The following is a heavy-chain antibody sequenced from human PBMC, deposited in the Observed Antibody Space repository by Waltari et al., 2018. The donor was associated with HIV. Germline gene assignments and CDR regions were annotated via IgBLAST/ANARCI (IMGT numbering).Heavy chain of an antibody. CDR2: IKQDGSEK. J-gene: IGHJ4*02. V-gene: IGHV3-7*04. D-gene: IGHD3-16*01. CDR3: ARDSFSYDLGASDY. CDR1: GFPFSSYW. Sequence: EVQLVESGGGLVQPGGSLRLSCAASGFPFSSYWMSWVSQAPGKGLEWVANIKQDGSEKYYVDSVKGRFTISRDNAKNSLYLQMNSLRAEDTAVYYCARDSFSYDLGASDYWGQGTLVTVSS.